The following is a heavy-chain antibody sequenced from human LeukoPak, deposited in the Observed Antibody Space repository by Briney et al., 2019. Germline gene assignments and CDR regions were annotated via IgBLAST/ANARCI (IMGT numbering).Heavy chain of an antibody. Sequence: PSETLSLTRTVSGGSISSYYWSWIRQPPGKGLEWIGYIYYSGSTNYNPSLKSRVTISVDTSKNQFSLKLSSVTAADTAVYYCARAREAAAGTGEYWYFDLWGRGALVTVSS. J-gene: IGHJ2*01. CDR1: GGSISSYY. D-gene: IGHD6-13*01. V-gene: IGHV4-59*01. CDR2: IYYSGST. CDR3: ARAREAAAGTGEYWYFDL.